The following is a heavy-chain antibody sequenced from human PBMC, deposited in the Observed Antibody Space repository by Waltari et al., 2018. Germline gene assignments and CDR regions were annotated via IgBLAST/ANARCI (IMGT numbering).Heavy chain of an antibody. CDR2: IYTSGST. J-gene: IGHJ4*02. CDR3: ALIAAAASVDY. CDR1: GGSISSYY. Sequence: QVQLQESGPGLVKPSETLSLTCTVSGGSISSYYWSWIRQPAGKGLEWIGRIYTSGSTNYNPSLKSRVTSSGDTAKHPFSLSLSSVPAADSAVYYCALIAAAASVDYWGQGTLVTVSS. V-gene: IGHV4-4*07. D-gene: IGHD6-13*01.